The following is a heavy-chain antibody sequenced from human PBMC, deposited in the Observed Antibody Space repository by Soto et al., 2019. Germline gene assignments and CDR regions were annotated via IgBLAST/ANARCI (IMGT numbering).Heavy chain of an antibody. V-gene: IGHV4-31*03. D-gene: IGHD3-9*01. CDR3: ARGLRGILTGRDRGSDY. CDR2: IYYSGST. CDR1: GGSISSGGYY. Sequence: QVQLQESGPGLVKPSQTLSLTCTVSGGSISSGGYYWSWIRQHPGKGLEWIGYIYYSGSTYYNPSLKSRVTISVDTSKNQFSLKLSSVTAADTAVYYCARGLRGILTGRDRGSDYWGQGTLVTVSS. J-gene: IGHJ4*02.